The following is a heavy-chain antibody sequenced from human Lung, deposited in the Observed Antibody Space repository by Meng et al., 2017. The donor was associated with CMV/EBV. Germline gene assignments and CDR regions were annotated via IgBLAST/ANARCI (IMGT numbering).Heavy chain of an antibody. Sequence: ASVKVSCKASGYSFRTFGISWVRKAPGQGLEWMGWISAYNGNTTYTQKLQGRVTMTRDTSTRTVYMELRSLRSDDTAVYYCARDRVLRGVNGLDVWGQGTXVTVYS. V-gene: IGHV1-18*01. CDR2: ISAYNGNT. J-gene: IGHJ6*02. CDR3: ARDRVLRGVNGLDV. D-gene: IGHD3-10*01. CDR1: GYSFRTFG.